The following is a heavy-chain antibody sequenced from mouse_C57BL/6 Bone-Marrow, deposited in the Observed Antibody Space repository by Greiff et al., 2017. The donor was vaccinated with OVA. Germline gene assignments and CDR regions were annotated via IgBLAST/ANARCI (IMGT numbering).Heavy chain of an antibody. Sequence: EVQLQQSGPELVKPGASVKISCKASGYTFTDYYMNWVKQSHGKSLEWIGDINPNNGGTSYNQKFKGKATLTVDKSSSTAYMELRSLTSEDSAVYYCAREGDGWFAYWGQGTLVTVSA. CDR3: AREGDGWFAY. V-gene: IGHV1-26*01. CDR2: INPNNGGT. D-gene: IGHD3-3*01. CDR1: GYTFTDYY. J-gene: IGHJ3*01.